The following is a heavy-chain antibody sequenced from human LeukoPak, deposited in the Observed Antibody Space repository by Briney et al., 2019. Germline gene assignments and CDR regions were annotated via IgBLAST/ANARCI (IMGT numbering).Heavy chain of an antibody. CDR2: IIPTFRTA. D-gene: IGHD3-22*01. CDR1: GGTFRSFA. J-gene: IGHJ4*02. Sequence: SVKVSCKASGGTFRSFAISWVRQAPGQGREWVGGIIPTFRTANYAQKFQGRVTITANESTSTAYMELSSLRSEDTAVYYCARALRYYSDSSGYAFDYWGQGTLVTVSS. CDR3: ARALRYYSDSSGYAFDY. V-gene: IGHV1-69*13.